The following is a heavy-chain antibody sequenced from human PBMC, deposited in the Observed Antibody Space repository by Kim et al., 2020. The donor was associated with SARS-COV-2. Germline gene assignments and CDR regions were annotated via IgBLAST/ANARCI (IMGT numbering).Heavy chain of an antibody. CDR2: IWYDGSNK. CDR3: AKDPGTYYYDSSGYPYYYYGMHV. Sequence: GGSLRLSCAASGFTFSSYGMHWVRQAPGKGLEWVAVIWYDGSNKYYADSVKGRFTISRDNSKNTLYLQMNSLRAEDTAVYYCAKDPGTYYYDSSGYPYYYYGMHVWGQGTTVTVSS. D-gene: IGHD3-22*01. V-gene: IGHV3-33*06. J-gene: IGHJ6*02. CDR1: GFTFSSYG.